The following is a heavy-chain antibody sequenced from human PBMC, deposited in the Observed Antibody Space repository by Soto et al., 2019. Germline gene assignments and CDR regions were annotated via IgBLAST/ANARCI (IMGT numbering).Heavy chain of an antibody. CDR1: GATFSNYA. Sequence: QVPLVQSGAEVKKPRSSVKVSCKASGATFSNYAINWVRQAPGQGLEWMGGIIPVFGATNYAQKFQGRVTITADNSTSTVYMQLSGLKSEDTAVYYCAREVVTAIPGYQYFDFWGQGTLVTVSS. D-gene: IGHD2-21*02. CDR2: IIPVFGAT. J-gene: IGHJ4*02. CDR3: AREVVTAIPGYQYFDF. V-gene: IGHV1-69*06.